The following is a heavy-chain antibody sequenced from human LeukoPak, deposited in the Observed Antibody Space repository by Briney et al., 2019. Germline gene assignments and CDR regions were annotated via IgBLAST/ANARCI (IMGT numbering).Heavy chain of an antibody. D-gene: IGHD3-3*01. J-gene: IGHJ5*02. V-gene: IGHV3-7*01. CDR3: ARVYYDFWSGSDSWFDP. CDR2: IKQDGSEK. CDR1: GFTFSSYW. Sequence: GGSLRLSCAASGFTFSSYWMSWVRQAPGKGLEWVANIKQDGSEKYYVDSVKGRFTISRDNAKNSLYLQMNSLRAEDTAVYYCARVYYDFWSGSDSWFDPWGQGTLVTVSS.